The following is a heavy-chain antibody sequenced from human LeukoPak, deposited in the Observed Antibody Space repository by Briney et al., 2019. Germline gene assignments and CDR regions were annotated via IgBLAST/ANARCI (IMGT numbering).Heavy chain of an antibody. J-gene: IGHJ4*02. V-gene: IGHV4-59*01. CDR2: IYYSGST. CDR1: GGSISSYY. Sequence: SETLSLTCTVSGGSISSYYWSWIRQPPGKGLEWIGYIYYSGSTNCNPSLKSRVTISVDTSKNQFSLKLSSVTAADTAVYYCARDSYGNFDYWGQGTLVTVSS. CDR3: ARDSYGNFDY. D-gene: IGHD1-26*01.